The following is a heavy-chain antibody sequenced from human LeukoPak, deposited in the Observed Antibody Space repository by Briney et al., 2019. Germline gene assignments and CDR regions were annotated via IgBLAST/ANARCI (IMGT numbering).Heavy chain of an antibody. CDR1: GGTFSSYA. CDR2: IIPILGIA. Sequence: GASVKVSCKASGGTFSSYAISWVRQAPGQGLEWMGRIIPILGIANYAQKFQGRVTITADKSTSTAYMELSSLRSEDTAVYYCASHVDTAMVDYWGQGTLVTVSS. D-gene: IGHD5-18*01. V-gene: IGHV1-69*04. J-gene: IGHJ4*02. CDR3: ASHVDTAMVDY.